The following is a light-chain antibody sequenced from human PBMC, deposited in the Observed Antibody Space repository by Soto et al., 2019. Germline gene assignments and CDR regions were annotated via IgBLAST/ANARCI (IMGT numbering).Light chain of an antibody. CDR1: QSVSSY. J-gene: IGKJ3*01. CDR3: QQRSDWLT. V-gene: IGKV3-11*01. Sequence: EIVLTQSPATLSLSPGERATLSCRASQSVSSYLAWYQQKPGQAPRLLIYDASNRATGIPARFSGSGSGTDFTLTISSLEPEDCGVYYCQQRSDWLTFGPGTKVDIK. CDR2: DAS.